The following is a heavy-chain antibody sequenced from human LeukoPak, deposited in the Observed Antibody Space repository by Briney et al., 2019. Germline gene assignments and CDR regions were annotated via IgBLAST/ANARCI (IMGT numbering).Heavy chain of an antibody. Sequence: GGSLRLSCVASGFTFSSHGMNWGRQAPGKGLEWVSGIIPSGHTTYYADSVRGRFTISRDNAKNSLYLQMDGLRAEDTAVYYCARYDYGDYEDYFYYMDVWGKGTAVSVSS. CDR2: IIPSGHTT. V-gene: IGHV3-48*01. CDR1: GFTFSSHG. J-gene: IGHJ6*03. CDR3: ARYDYGDYEDYFYYMDV. D-gene: IGHD4-17*01.